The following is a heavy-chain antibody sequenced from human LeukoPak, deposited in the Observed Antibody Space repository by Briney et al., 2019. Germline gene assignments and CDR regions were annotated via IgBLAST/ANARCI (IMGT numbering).Heavy chain of an antibody. CDR1: GFTFSSYW. CDR2: INSDGSST. D-gene: IGHD6-13*01. V-gene: IGHV3-74*01. Sequence: GGSLRLSCAASGFTFSSYWMHWVRQVPGKGLVWVSRINSDGSSTSYADSVKGRFTISRDNAMNTLYLQMNSLTAEDTAVYYCASGIASASYFDYWGQGILVTVSS. J-gene: IGHJ4*02. CDR3: ASGIASASYFDY.